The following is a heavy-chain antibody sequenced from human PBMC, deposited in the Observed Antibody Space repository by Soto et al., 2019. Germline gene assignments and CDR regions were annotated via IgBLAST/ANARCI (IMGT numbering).Heavy chain of an antibody. CDR3: ARDIEGNWFDP. CDR1: GGSVSSGSYY. Sequence: NPSETLSLTCTVSGGSVSSGSYYWSWIRQPPGKGLEWIGYIYYSGSTNYNPSLKSRVTISVDTSKNQFSLKLSSVTAADTAVYYCARDIEGNWFDPWGQGTLVTVSS. J-gene: IGHJ5*02. V-gene: IGHV4-61*01. D-gene: IGHD3-16*02. CDR2: IYYSGST.